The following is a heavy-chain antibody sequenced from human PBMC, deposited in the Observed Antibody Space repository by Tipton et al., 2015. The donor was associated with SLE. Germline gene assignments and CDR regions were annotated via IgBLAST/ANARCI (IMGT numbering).Heavy chain of an antibody. CDR1: GFTFSSYA. J-gene: IGHJ5*02. D-gene: IGHD3-10*01. Sequence: SLRLSCAASGFTFSSYAIHWVRQAPGKGLDCVAVISGDGSQKYYADSVRGRFTISRDNAKNSLYLQMNSLRVEDTAVYFCAGDDYASGITWGQGTLVTVSS. V-gene: IGHV3-30*04. CDR2: ISGDGSQK. CDR3: AGDDYASGIT.